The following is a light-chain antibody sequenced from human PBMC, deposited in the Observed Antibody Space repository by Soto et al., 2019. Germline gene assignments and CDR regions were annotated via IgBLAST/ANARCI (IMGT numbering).Light chain of an antibody. V-gene: IGKV3-20*01. Sequence: EIVFTQSPVTLSLSQVERATLSFRASQSVSSSYLAWYQQKPGQAPRLLIYGASSRATGIPDRFSGSGSGTDFTLTISRLEPEDFAVYYCQQYGSSGWTVGQGTRLE. CDR1: QSVSSSY. J-gene: IGKJ5*01. CDR3: QQYGSSGWT. CDR2: GAS.